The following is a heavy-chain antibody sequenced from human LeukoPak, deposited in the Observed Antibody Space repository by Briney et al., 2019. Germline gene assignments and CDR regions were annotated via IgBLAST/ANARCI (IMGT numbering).Heavy chain of an antibody. D-gene: IGHD6-19*01. CDR3: AREGIAVAGTEIGY. V-gene: IGHV3-7*01. CDR2: IKQDGSEK. J-gene: IGHJ4*02. CDR1: GFTFSSYS. Sequence: GRSLRLSCAASGFTFSSYSMHWVRQAPGKGLEWVANIKQDGSEKYYVDSVKGRFTISRDNAKNSLYLQMNSLRAEDTAVYYCAREGIAVAGTEIGYWGQGTLVTVSS.